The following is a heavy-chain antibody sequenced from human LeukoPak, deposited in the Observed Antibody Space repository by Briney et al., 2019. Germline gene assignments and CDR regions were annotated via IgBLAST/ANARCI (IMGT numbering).Heavy chain of an antibody. V-gene: IGHV3-21*01. CDR3: ARDLRVDPRSAPDY. Sequence: GGSLRLSCAASGFTFSSYSMNWVRQAPGKGLEWVSSISSSSSYIYYADSVKGRFTISRDNAKNSLYLQMNSLRAEDTAVYYCARDLRVDPRSAPDYWGQGTLVTVSS. D-gene: IGHD3-3*01. J-gene: IGHJ4*02. CDR2: ISSSSSYI. CDR1: GFTFSSYS.